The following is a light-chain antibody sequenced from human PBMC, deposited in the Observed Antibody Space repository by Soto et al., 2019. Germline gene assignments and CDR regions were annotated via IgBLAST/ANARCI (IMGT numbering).Light chain of an antibody. V-gene: IGKV3-20*01. CDR3: QQYNNWPPS. J-gene: IGKJ5*01. Sequence: EFVLTQSPGTLSLSPGERATLSCRASQSLTNSFIAWYQQKPGQAPRLLIYDTSSRASGIPDRFSGSGSGTDFTLTISRLETEDFAVFYCQQYNNWPPSFGQGTRRENK. CDR1: QSLTNSF. CDR2: DTS.